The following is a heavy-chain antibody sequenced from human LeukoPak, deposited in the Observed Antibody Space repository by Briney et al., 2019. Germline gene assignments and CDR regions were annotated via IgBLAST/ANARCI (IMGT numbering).Heavy chain of an antibody. CDR1: GYTFTGYY. CDR2: INPNSGGT. J-gene: IGHJ5*02. CDR3: AREMAYIAAPFGP. Sequence: GASVKVSCKASGYTFTGYYMHWVRQAPGQGLEWMGWINPNSGGTNYAQKFQGRVTMTRDTSISTAYMELSRLRSDDTAVYYCAREMAYIAAPFGPWGQGTLVTVSS. V-gene: IGHV1-2*02. D-gene: IGHD6-13*01.